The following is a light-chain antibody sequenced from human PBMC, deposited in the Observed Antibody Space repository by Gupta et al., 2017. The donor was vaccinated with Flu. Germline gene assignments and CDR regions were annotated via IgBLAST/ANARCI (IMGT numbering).Light chain of an antibody. CDR1: QSVSSS. Sequence: DIVMTQSPATLSVSPGERASLSCRASQSVSSSVAWYQQRPGQAPRLLIYAVSTRATGVPARFSGSRSGTEFTLTISSLQSEDFAIYYCQQYDNWPPWTFGQGTKVEI. J-gene: IGKJ1*01. CDR3: QQYDNWPPWT. CDR2: AVS. V-gene: IGKV3-15*01.